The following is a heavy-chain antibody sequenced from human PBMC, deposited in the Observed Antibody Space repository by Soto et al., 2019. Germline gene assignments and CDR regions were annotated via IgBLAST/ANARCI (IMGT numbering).Heavy chain of an antibody. V-gene: IGHV4-31*03. D-gene: IGHD6-13*01. CDR1: GASSSGGDYY. Sequence: SETLSLTCPVSGASSSGGDYYWSWIRQVPKKGLEWIGYIYYSGSTYYNPSLKSRVAMSVDTSKNQFSLKLSSVTAADTAIYYCAREGRLAAAGRFDYWGQGTLVTVSS. CDR3: AREGRLAAAGRFDY. J-gene: IGHJ4*02. CDR2: IYYSGST.